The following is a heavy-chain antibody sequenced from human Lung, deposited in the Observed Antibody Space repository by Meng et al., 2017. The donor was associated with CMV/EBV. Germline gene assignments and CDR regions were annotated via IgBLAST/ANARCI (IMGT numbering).Heavy chain of an antibody. V-gene: IGHV4-4*07. CDR1: GGSIRSYS. J-gene: IGHJ1*01. Sequence: VALQESGPGLVKPWEALSLTCTVSGGSIRSYSWGWIRQPAGKGLEWIGRIYTSGSTNYNPSLKSRVTMSVDTSKNQFSLKLSSVTAADTAVYYCARGSRDEAFQHWGQGTLVTVSS. D-gene: IGHD5-24*01. CDR3: ARGSRDEAFQH. CDR2: IYTSGST.